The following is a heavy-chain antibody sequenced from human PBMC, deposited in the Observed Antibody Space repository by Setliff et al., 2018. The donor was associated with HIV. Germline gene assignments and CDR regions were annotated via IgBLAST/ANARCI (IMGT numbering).Heavy chain of an antibody. D-gene: IGHD6-19*01. Sequence: SETLSLTCTVSGDSVSSRSYYWSWIRQPPGKGLEWIGYIYYSGSTNYNPSLKSRVTISVDTSKKQFSLRLTSVTAADTAVYYCARGVRDNSGWSSYYFDYWGQGTLVTV. CDR2: IYYSGST. CDR3: ARGVRDNSGWSSYYFDY. J-gene: IGHJ4*02. V-gene: IGHV4-61*01. CDR1: GDSVSSRSYY.